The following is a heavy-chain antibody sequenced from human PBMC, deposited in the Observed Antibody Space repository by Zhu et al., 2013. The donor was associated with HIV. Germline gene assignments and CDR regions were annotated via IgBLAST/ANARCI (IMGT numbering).Heavy chain of an antibody. CDR1: GYTLTELS. Sequence: QVQLVQSGAEVKKPGASVKVSCKVSGYTLTELSMHWVRQAPGKGLEWMGGFDPEDGETIYAQKFQGRVTMTEDTSTDTAYMELSSLRSEDTAVYYCAIGGRIAVAGNTYYYYGMDVWGQGTTGHRLL. CDR3: AIGGRIAVAGNTYYYYGMDV. D-gene: IGHD6-19*01. CDR2: FDPEDGET. J-gene: IGHJ6*02. V-gene: IGHV1-24*01.